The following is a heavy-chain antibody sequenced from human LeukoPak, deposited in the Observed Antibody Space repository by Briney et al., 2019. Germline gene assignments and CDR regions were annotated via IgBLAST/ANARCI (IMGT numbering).Heavy chain of an antibody. CDR2: AYPGNSDF. D-gene: IGHD5-24*01. CDR1: GYSFVSYL. CDR3: VRRAGRRDGYNYADY. Sequence: GESLKISCQASGYSFVSYLIGWVRQVPGKGLEWVGVAYPGNSDFSYLPSFQGQVTISADRSISAAYLQWNSLKASDSGIYYCVRRAGRRDGYNYADYWGQGTLVTVSS. V-gene: IGHV5-51*01. J-gene: IGHJ4*02.